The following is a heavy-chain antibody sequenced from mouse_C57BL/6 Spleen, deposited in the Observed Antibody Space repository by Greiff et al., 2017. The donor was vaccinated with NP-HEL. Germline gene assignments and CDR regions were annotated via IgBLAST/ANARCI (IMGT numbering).Heavy chain of an antibody. J-gene: IGHJ1*03. V-gene: IGHV5-6*01. CDR2: ISSGGSYT. CDR3: ARQEDWYFDV. Sequence: EVNVVESGGDLVKPGGSLKLSCAASGFTFSSYGMSWVRQTPDKRLEWVATISSGGSYTYYPDSVKGRFTISRDNAKNTLYLQMSSLKSEDTAMYYCARQEDWYFDVWGTGTTVTVSS. CDR1: GFTFSSYG.